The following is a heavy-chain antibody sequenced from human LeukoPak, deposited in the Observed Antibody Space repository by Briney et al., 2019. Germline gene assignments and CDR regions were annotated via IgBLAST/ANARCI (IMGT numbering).Heavy chain of an antibody. CDR1: GGSISSYY. CDR3: ARDMAVAGTGFDP. V-gene: IGHV4-59*01. Sequence: SETLSLTCTVSGGSISSYYWNWIRQPPGKGLEWIGYIYYSGSTNYNPSLKSRVTISVDTSKNQFSLKLSSVTAADTAVYYCARDMAVAGTGFDPWGQGTLVTVSS. J-gene: IGHJ5*02. D-gene: IGHD6-19*01. CDR2: IYYSGST.